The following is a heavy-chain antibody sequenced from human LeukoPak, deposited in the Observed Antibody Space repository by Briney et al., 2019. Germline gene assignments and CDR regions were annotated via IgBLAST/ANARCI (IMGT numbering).Heavy chain of an antibody. CDR3: APPPYYYEANGYSVA. D-gene: IGHD3-22*01. CDR1: AGSISSYY. Sequence: PSETLSLTCTVSAGSISSYYWSWIRQPPGKGLEWIGYIYYSGSTNYNPSLKSRVTISLDTSKNQLSLRLSSVTAADTAVYYCAPPPYYYEANGYSVARGQGTLVTVSS. J-gene: IGHJ4*02. CDR2: IYYSGST. V-gene: IGHV4-59*03.